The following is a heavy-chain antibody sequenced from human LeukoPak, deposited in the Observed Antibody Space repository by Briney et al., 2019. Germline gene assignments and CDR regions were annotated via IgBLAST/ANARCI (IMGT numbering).Heavy chain of an antibody. Sequence: ASVKVSCKASGYTFTSYYMHWVRQAPGQGLEWMGIINPSGGSTSYAQKFQGRVTMTRDTSISTAYMELSSLRSDDTAVYYCARDERYDSSGYPFDQWGQGTLVTVSS. D-gene: IGHD3-22*01. CDR1: GYTFTSYY. CDR2: INPSGGST. CDR3: ARDERYDSSGYPFDQ. V-gene: IGHV1-46*01. J-gene: IGHJ4*02.